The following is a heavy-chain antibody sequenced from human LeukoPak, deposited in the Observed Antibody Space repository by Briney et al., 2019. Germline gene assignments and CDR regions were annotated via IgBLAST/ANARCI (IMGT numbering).Heavy chain of an antibody. CDR1: GFTFSSYD. Sequence: GGSLRLSCAASGFTFSSYDMHWVRQAPGKGLEWVSAIGTAGDTYYPGSVKGRFTISRENAKNSLYLQMNSLRAGDTAVYYCARSRLEKYYYYGMGVWGQGTTVTVSS. CDR2: IGTAGDT. CDR3: ARSRLEKYYYYGMGV. V-gene: IGHV3-13*01. D-gene: IGHD5-12*01. J-gene: IGHJ6*02.